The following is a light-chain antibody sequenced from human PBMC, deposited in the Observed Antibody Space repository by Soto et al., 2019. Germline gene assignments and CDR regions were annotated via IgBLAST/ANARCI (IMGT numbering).Light chain of an antibody. V-gene: IGLV5-37*01. Sequence: QPVLTQPPSSSASPGESARLTCTLPSDSNVGSNNISWYQQKPGSPPRYLLYYYSDSDKGQGSGIPSRCSGSKEVSANAGILLISGRQSEYEADDYWLIWPNNALYVFGTGTKLTVL. CDR2: YYSDSDK. CDR3: LIWPNNALYV. CDR1: SDSNVGSNN. J-gene: IGLJ1*01.